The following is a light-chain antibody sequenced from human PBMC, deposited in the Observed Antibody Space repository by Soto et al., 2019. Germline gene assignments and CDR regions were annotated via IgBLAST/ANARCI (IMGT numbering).Light chain of an antibody. CDR3: QQFHSYPLT. CDR2: DVS. V-gene: IGKV1-5*01. J-gene: IGKJ4*01. Sequence: DIQMTQSPSTLSASVGDRVTMTRRTSHSINMWVAWYQQKPGQAPKLLMYDVSTLQSGVPSRFSGSASGTQFTLTISDLQSDDFATYYCQQFHSYPLTFGGGTKVDIK. CDR1: HSINMW.